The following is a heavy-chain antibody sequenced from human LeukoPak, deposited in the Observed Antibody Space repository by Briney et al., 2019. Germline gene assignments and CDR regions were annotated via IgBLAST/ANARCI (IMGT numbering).Heavy chain of an antibody. J-gene: IGHJ4*02. CDR1: GDSISSGGYY. Sequence: SETLSLTCTVSGDSISSGGYYWSWIRQPPGKGLEWIGYIYHSGSTYYNPSLKSRVTISVDTSKNQFSLKLSSVTAADTAVYYCARVGSSWYHDYWGQGTLVTVSS. D-gene: IGHD6-13*01. CDR3: ARVGSSWYHDY. CDR2: IYHSGST. V-gene: IGHV4-30-2*01.